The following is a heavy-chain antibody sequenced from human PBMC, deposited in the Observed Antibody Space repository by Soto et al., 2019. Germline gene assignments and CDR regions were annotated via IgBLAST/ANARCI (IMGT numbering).Heavy chain of an antibody. CDR3: ASSRGLSIWFDN. CDR1: GFTFSSFA. CDR2: ISGSSDII. J-gene: IGHJ5*02. Sequence: EVQLLESGGGLVQPGGSLRLSCAASGFTFSSFAMSWVRLTPRKGLAWVSGISGSSDIIHYADSVRDRFTISRDNSENILYLQLNSLRAEDTALYYCASSRGLSIWFDNWDQGTLVTVSS. V-gene: IGHV3-23*01.